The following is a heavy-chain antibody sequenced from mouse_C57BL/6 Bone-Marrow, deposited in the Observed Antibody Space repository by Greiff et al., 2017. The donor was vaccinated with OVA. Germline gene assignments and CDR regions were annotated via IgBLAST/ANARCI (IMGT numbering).Heavy chain of an antibody. Sequence: EVKLVESEGGLVQPGSSMKLSCTASGFTFSDYYMAWVRQVPEKGLEWVANINYDGSSTYYLDSLKSRFIISRDNAKNILYLQMSSLKSEDTATYYCARGELYGSSYKDFDYWGQGTTLTVSS. V-gene: IGHV5-16*01. J-gene: IGHJ2*01. CDR3: ARGELYGSSYKDFDY. D-gene: IGHD1-1*01. CDR2: INYDGSST. CDR1: GFTFSDYY.